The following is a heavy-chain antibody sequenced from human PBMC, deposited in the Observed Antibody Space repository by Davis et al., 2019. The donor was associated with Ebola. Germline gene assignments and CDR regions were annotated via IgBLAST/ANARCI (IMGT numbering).Heavy chain of an antibody. D-gene: IGHD2-2*01. CDR2: IYYSGST. CDR1: GGSFSSYY. Sequence: PSETLSLTCAVYGGSFSSYYWSWIRQPPGKGLEWIGYIYYSGSTNYNPSLKSRVTISVDTSKNQFSLKLSSVTAADTAVYYCASIVVVPAATGWFDPWGQGTLVTVSS. CDR3: ASIVVVPAATGWFDP. V-gene: IGHV4-59*01. J-gene: IGHJ5*02.